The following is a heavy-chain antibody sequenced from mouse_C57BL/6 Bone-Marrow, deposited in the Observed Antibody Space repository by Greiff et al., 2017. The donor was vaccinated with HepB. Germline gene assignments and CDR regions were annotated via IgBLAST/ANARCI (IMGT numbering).Heavy chain of an antibody. D-gene: IGHD5-1*01. V-gene: IGHV5-16*01. J-gene: IGHJ1*03. Sequence: EVKLVESEGGLVQPGSSMKLSCTASGFTFSDYYMAWVRQVPEKGLEWVANINYDGSSTYYLDSLKSRFIISIDNAKNILYLQMSSLKSEDTATYYCARATPVPFDWYFDVWGTGTTVTVSS. CDR3: ARATPVPFDWYFDV. CDR2: INYDGSST. CDR1: GFTFSDYY.